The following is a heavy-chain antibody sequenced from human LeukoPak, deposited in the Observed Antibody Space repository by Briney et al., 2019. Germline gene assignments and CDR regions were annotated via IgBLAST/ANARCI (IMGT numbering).Heavy chain of an antibody. CDR2: IYTSGST. Sequence: SSQTLSLTCTVSGGSISSGNYYWSWIRQPAGKGLEWIGRIYTSGSTNYNPSLKSRVTISVDTSKNQFSLKLSSVTAADTAVYYCARGRGLRSSSWYASYYYYMDVWGKGTTVTVSS. V-gene: IGHV4-61*02. CDR3: ARGRGLRSSSWYASYYYYMDV. J-gene: IGHJ6*03. D-gene: IGHD6-13*01. CDR1: GGSISSGNYY.